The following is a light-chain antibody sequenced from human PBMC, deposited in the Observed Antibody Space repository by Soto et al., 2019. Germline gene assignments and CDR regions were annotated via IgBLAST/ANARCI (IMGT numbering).Light chain of an antibody. J-gene: IGKJ4*01. Sequence: IALTQSPATLSLSPGERATLSCRASQTISSYLAWYKQKPGQPPRLLIYDASNRATGIPARFSGSGSGTDSTLTISSLEPEDFAIDYCQQRSNRLTVGGGTKVDIK. V-gene: IGKV3-11*01. CDR2: DAS. CDR1: QTISSY. CDR3: QQRSNRLT.